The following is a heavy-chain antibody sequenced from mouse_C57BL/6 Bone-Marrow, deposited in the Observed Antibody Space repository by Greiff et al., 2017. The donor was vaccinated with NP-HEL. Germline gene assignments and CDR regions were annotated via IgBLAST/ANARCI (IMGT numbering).Heavy chain of an antibody. CDR2: IDPSDSYT. Sequence: QVQLQQPGAELVRPGTSVKLSCKASGYTFTSYWMHWVKQRPGQGLEWIGVIDPSDSYTNYNQKFKGKATLTVDTSSSTAYMQLSSLTSEDSAVYYCAREGYYWGYWGQGTTLTVSS. D-gene: IGHD1-1*02. V-gene: IGHV1-59*01. J-gene: IGHJ2*01. CDR1: GYTFTSYW. CDR3: AREGYYWGY.